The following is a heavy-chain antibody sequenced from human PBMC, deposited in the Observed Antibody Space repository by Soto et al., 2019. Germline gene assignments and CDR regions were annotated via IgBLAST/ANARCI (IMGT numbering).Heavy chain of an antibody. V-gene: IGHV3-11*01. Sequence: GGSLRLSCAASGFTFSDYYMSWIRQAPGKGLEWVSYISSSGSTIYYADSVKGRFTISTDNAKNSLYLQMNSLRAEDTAVYYCARTVVAATPWWFDPWGQGTLVTVSS. CDR2: ISSSGSTI. D-gene: IGHD2-15*01. CDR1: GFTFSDYY. CDR3: ARTVVAATPWWFDP. J-gene: IGHJ5*02.